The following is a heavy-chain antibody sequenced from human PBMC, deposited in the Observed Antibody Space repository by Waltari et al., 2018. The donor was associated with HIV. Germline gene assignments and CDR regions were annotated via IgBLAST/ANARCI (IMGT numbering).Heavy chain of an antibody. D-gene: IGHD3-3*01. V-gene: IGHV3-74*03. CDR2: VNIDETTT. CDR1: GFTFRRSW. CDR3: ARESPDGLYMEWLPTDY. J-gene: IGHJ4*02. Sequence: EEQLMESGGGLVQPGGSLRVSCAASGFTFRRSWMHWVRQAPGKGLVWVSRVNIDETTTTYADSVKGRFTISRDNAKDTLYLQMNSLRVEDTAIYYCARESPDGLYMEWLPTDYWDQGTLVTVSS.